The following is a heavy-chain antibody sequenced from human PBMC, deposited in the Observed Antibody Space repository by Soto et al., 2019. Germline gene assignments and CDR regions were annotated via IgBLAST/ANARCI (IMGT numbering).Heavy chain of an antibody. Sequence: GGSLRLSCAASGFSVSRNYMNWVRQPPGKGLEWVSVLYSGGNTYYTDSVKGRFTISRDDSKNTLYLQMNNLRAEDTAVYYCARGLQWLLPFDFWGQGTLVTVSS. D-gene: IGHD6-19*01. CDR2: LYSGGNT. CDR1: GFSVSRNY. J-gene: IGHJ4*02. V-gene: IGHV3-66*01. CDR3: ARGLQWLLPFDF.